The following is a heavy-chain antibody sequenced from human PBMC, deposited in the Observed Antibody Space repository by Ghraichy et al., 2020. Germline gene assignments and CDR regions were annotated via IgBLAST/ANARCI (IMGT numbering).Heavy chain of an antibody. CDR1: GYTFTGYY. Sequence: ASVKVSCKASGYTFTGYYMHWVRQAPGQGLEWMGRINPNSGGTNYAQKFQGRVTMTRDTSISPAYMELSRLRSDATAVYYCARGWDWNYVVYWGQGTLVTVSS. CDR3: ARGWDWNYVVY. D-gene: IGHD3/OR15-3a*01. CDR2: INPNSGGT. J-gene: IGHJ4*02. V-gene: IGHV1-2*06.